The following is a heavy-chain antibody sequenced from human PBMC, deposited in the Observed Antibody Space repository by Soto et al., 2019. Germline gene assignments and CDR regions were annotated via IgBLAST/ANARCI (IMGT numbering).Heavy chain of an antibody. D-gene: IGHD6-13*01. V-gene: IGHV1-18*01. CDR3: ASFSIAATDPYGMDL. J-gene: IGHJ6*02. Sequence: QVQLVQSGAEVKKPGASVKVSCKASGYTFTSYGISWVRQAPGQGLEWMGWISAYNGNTNYAQKLQGRVTMTTDTSTSTAYMELRRLRSADTAVYCCASFSIAATDPYGMDLWGPGTTVTVSS. CDR2: ISAYNGNT. CDR1: GYTFTSYG.